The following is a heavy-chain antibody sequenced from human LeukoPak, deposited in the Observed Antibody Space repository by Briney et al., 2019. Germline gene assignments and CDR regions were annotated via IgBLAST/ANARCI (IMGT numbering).Heavy chain of an antibody. D-gene: IGHD4-17*01. J-gene: IGHJ4*02. Sequence: GGSLRLSCAASGFTFSSYGMSWVRQAPGKGLEWVSYISSSGSTIYYADSVKGRFTISRDNAKNSLYLQMNSLKAEDAAVYYCTTDLGDYGDYIRCWGQGTLVTVSS. CDR1: GFTFSSYG. V-gene: IGHV3-48*04. CDR3: TTDLGDYGDYIRC. CDR2: ISSSGSTI.